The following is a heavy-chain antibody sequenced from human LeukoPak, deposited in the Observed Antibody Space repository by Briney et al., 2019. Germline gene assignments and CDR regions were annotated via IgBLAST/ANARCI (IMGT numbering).Heavy chain of an antibody. J-gene: IGHJ4*02. CDR3: AREGCGGGSCYSLAFDY. Sequence: GGSLRLSCAASGFTVSSNYMSWVRQAPGKGLEWVSVIYSGGSTYYADSVKGRFTISRDNSKNTLYLQMNSLRAEDTAVYYCAREGCGGGSCYSLAFDYWGQGTLVTVSS. D-gene: IGHD2-15*01. V-gene: IGHV3-53*01. CDR2: IYSGGST. CDR1: GFTVSSNY.